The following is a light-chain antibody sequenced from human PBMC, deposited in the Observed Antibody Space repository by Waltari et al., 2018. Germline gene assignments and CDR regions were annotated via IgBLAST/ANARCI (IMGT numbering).Light chain of an antibody. Sequence: DIQMTQSPSSLSASVGDRVTIICRASQSISSYLNWYQQKPGKAPKLLIYAASSLQSGVPSRFSGSTSGTDFTLTISSLQPEDFATYYCQQSYSTPRTFGQGTKVEIK. CDR2: AAS. CDR3: QQSYSTPRT. CDR1: QSISSY. J-gene: IGKJ1*01. V-gene: IGKV1-39*01.